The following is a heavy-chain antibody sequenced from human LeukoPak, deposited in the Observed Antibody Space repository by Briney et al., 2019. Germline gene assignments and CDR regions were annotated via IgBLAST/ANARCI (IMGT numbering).Heavy chain of an antibody. D-gene: IGHD3-16*02. CDR3: AKGYDFLWGSYRVGFDY. CDR1: GGSISSYY. CDR2: IHYSGST. J-gene: IGHJ4*02. V-gene: IGHV4-59*08. Sequence: SETLSLTCTVSGGSISSYYWSWIRQPPGKGLEWIGYIHYSGSTNYNPSLKSRVTISVDTSKNQSSLKLSSVTAADTAVFYCAKGYDFLWGSYRVGFDYWGQGILVSVSS.